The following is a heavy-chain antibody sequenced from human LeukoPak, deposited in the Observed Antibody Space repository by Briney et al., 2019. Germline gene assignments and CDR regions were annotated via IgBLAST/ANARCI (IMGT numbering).Heavy chain of an antibody. Sequence: GGSLRLSCAASGFTFSSYWMSWVRQAPGKGLEWVANIKQDGSEKYYVDSVKGRFTISRDNAKNSLYLQMNSLRAEDRAVYYCARGSGGSEYYFDYWGQGTLVTVSS. D-gene: IGHD1-26*01. CDR3: ARGSGGSEYYFDY. J-gene: IGHJ4*02. V-gene: IGHV3-7*04. CDR2: IKQDGSEK. CDR1: GFTFSSYW.